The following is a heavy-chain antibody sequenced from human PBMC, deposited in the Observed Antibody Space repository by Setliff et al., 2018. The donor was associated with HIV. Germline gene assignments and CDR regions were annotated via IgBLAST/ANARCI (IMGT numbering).Heavy chain of an antibody. J-gene: IGHJ4*02. D-gene: IGHD6-13*01. Sequence: PSETLSLTCAVYGGSFSGYYWSWIRQPPGKGLEWIGYMYYSGNTNYNPSLKSRVTISVDTSKSQFSLKLNSVTAADTAVYFCAKNLYSSIWSPLDYWGQGTLVTVSS. CDR3: AKNLYSSIWSPLDY. CDR2: MYYSGNT. CDR1: GGSFSGYY. V-gene: IGHV4-34*01.